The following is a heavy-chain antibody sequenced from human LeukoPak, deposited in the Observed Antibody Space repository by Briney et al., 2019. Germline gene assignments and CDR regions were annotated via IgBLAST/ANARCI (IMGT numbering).Heavy chain of an antibody. CDR3: ARFGSSGPGAFDI. CDR2: IYYSGST. Sequence: SETLSLTCTVSGGSISSSSYYWGWIRQPPGKGLEWIANIYYSGSTYYNPSLKSRVTISVDTSNNQFSLKLSSVTAADTAVYYCARFGSSGPGAFDIWGQGTLVTVSS. V-gene: IGHV4-39*07. CDR1: GGSISSSSYY. D-gene: IGHD3-22*01. J-gene: IGHJ4*02.